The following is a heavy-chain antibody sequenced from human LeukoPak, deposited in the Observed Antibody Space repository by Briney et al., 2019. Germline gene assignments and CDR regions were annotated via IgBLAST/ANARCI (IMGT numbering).Heavy chain of an antibody. D-gene: IGHD1-26*01. V-gene: IGHV4-59*08. Sequence: SETLSLTCTVPGGSISSYYWSWIRQPPGKGLEWIGYIYYSGSTNYNPSLKSRVTISVDTSKNQFSLKLSSVTAADTAVYYCARGSGSYSYLFDYWGQGTLVTVSS. CDR1: GGSISSYY. CDR2: IYYSGST. CDR3: ARGSGSYSYLFDY. J-gene: IGHJ4*02.